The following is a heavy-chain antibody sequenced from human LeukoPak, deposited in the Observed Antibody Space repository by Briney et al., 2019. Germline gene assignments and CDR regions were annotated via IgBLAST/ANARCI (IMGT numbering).Heavy chain of an antibody. CDR3: AKDRGSGWDGFDY. J-gene: IGHJ4*02. D-gene: IGHD6-19*01. CDR1: EFTLNSNA. CDR2: INSSGSGT. V-gene: IGHV3-23*01. Sequence: PGGSLRLSCAASEFTLNSNAMSWVRQAAGKGLEWVSTINSSGSGTYYAHSVKGRFTVSRDNSKNTVYLQMNSLRAEDTAVYYCAKDRGSGWDGFDYWGQGTLVTVS.